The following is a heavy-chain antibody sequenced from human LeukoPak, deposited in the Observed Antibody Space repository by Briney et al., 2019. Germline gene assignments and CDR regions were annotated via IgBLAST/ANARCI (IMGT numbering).Heavy chain of an antibody. CDR1: GFTFSSYS. Sequence: PGGSLRLSCAASGFTFSSYSMNWVRQAPGRGLEWVSSISSSSSYMNYADSVKGRFTISRDNAKNSLYLQVNGLRAEDTAVYYCARRDLRGIVYWGQGTLVTVSS. V-gene: IGHV3-21*01. J-gene: IGHJ4*02. CDR2: ISSSSSYM. CDR3: ARRDLRGIVY. D-gene: IGHD3-16*01.